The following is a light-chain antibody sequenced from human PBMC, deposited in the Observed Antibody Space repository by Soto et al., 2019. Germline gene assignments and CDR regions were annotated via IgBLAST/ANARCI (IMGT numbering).Light chain of an antibody. J-gene: IGKJ4*01. CDR1: QSVSSN. CDR2: GAS. V-gene: IGKV3-15*01. CDR3: QQYTNWPLT. Sequence: EILMTQSPATLSVSPGERATLSCRASQSVSSNLAWYQQKPGQAPRLLIYGASSRAAGIPDRFSGSGSGTDFTLTISRLQPEDFAVYFCQQYTNWPLTFGGGTKVEI.